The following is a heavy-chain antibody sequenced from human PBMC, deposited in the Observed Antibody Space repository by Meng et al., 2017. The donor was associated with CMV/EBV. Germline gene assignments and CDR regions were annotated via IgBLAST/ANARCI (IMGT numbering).Heavy chain of an antibody. V-gene: IGHV4-59*01. D-gene: IGHD3-3*01. Sequence: SETLSLTCTVSGGSISSYYWSWIRQPPGKGLEWIGYIYYSGSTNYNPSLKSRVTISVDTSKNQFSLKLSSVTAAATAVYYCARLGGVTIFGVVIPNWFDPWGQGTLVTVSS. CDR1: GGSISSYY. J-gene: IGHJ5*02. CDR3: ARLGGVTIFGVVIPNWFDP. CDR2: IYYSGST.